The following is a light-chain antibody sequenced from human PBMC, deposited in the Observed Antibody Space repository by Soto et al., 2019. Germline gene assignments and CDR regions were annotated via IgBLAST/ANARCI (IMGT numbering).Light chain of an antibody. CDR2: DAS. CDR1: QSISSW. CDR3: QKYNSYTRT. J-gene: IGKJ1*01. Sequence: DIQMTQSPSTLSASVGDRVTITCRASQSISSWLAWYQQKPGKAPKLLIYDASTLESGVPPRFSGSGSGTEFTLTISSLQPDDFATYYCQKYNSYTRTFGQGTKVEIK. V-gene: IGKV1-5*01.